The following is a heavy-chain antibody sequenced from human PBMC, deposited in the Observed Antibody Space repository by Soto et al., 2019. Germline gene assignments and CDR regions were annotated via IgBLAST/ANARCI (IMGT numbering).Heavy chain of an antibody. Sequence: QVPLVQSGVEVKKPGASVKVSCKASGYTFTNYAISWVRQAPGRGLEWMGWVNTYNGNPKHAQILQGRVTMTTDTSTGTAYMELRSRKSDDSAVYYCARDSQYSTDWQRFDSWGQGTRVTVPS. CDR3: ARDSQYSTDWQRFDS. CDR1: GYTFTNYA. CDR2: VNTYNGNP. J-gene: IGHJ4*02. V-gene: IGHV1-18*01. D-gene: IGHD6-6*01.